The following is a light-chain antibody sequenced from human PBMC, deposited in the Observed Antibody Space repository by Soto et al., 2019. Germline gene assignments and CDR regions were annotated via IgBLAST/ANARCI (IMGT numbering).Light chain of an antibody. CDR3: QLWDSSSDHPGYV. V-gene: IGLV3-21*02. J-gene: IGLJ1*01. CDR1: NIESKS. CDR2: DDS. Sequence: SYELTQPPSVSVAPGQTARITCGGNNIESKSVNWDHQKPRQAPVVVVYDDSDRPSGIPERFSGSTSGNTATLTISRVEGGDEADYYCQLWDSSSDHPGYVFGTGTKVTVL.